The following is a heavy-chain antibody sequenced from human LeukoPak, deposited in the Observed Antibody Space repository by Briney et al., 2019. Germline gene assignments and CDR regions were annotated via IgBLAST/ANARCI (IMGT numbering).Heavy chain of an antibody. CDR3: AKVANWGSYWYFDL. CDR2: ISSSGGST. D-gene: IGHD7-27*01. V-gene: IGHV3-23*01. CDR1: GFTFSSYA. J-gene: IGHJ2*01. Sequence: GGSLRLSCAASGFTFSSYAMSWVRQAPGKGLEWVSGISSSGGSTYYADSVKGRFTISRDNSKNTLYLQMNSLRAEDTAVYYCAKVANWGSYWYFDLWGRGTLVTVSS.